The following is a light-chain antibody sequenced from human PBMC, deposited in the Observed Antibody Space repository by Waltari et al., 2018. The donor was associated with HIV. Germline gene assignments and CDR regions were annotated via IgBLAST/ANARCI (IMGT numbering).Light chain of an antibody. CDR3: QQYNEWLALT. CDR1: QSIFSN. J-gene: IGKJ4*01. V-gene: IGKV3-15*01. Sequence: ILLTQSPATVSVSPGERATLSCTASQSIFSNLALYQHRPGQAPRLLIYDASTRGAGVPDRFSGTASGTEFTLTISNLQSEDVGLYYCQQYNEWLALTFGGGTRVEV. CDR2: DAS.